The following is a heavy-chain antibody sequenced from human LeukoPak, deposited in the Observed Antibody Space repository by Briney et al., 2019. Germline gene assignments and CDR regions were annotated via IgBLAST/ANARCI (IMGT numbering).Heavy chain of an antibody. J-gene: IGHJ4*02. CDR3: VSPRGFSYGYFDY. Sequence: PSETLSLTCTVPGGSISSSSAYSGWIRQPPGKGLEWTGSIYYSKNTYYNPSLKSRVTISADTSKNQFSLTLGSVSATDTAVYYCVSPRGFSYGYFDYWGQGTLVTVSS. V-gene: IGHV4-39*01. CDR2: IYYSKNT. CDR1: GGSISSSSAY. D-gene: IGHD5-18*01.